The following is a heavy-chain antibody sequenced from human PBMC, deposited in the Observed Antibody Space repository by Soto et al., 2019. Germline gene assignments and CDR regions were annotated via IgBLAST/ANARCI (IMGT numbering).Heavy chain of an antibody. D-gene: IGHD1-26*01. V-gene: IGHV3-30*18. CDR3: AKDPVGAITKLGTFDQ. J-gene: IGHJ4*02. CDR2: ISSDGSNK. Sequence: GGSLRLSCAASGFTFSSYGMHWVRQAPGKGLEWVAVISSDGSNKYYADSVKGRFTISRDNSKNTLYLQMNSLRGEDTAVYYCAKDPVGAITKLGTFDQWGQGTLVTVSS. CDR1: GFTFSSYG.